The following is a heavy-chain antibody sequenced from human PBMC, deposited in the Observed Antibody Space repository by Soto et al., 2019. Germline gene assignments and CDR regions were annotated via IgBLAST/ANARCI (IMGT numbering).Heavy chain of an antibody. CDR3: ARRPIGVATYYFDY. CDR1: GFSFSSFA. D-gene: IGHD5-12*01. V-gene: IGHV3-23*01. J-gene: IGHJ4*02. CDR2: ITGSGGIT. Sequence: EVQLLESGGGLVQPGGSLRLSCAASGFSFSSFAMSWVRQAPGKGLEWVSSITGSGGITSYTDSVKGRFTISRDNSKNTLFLQMDSLRAEDTAVYYCARRPIGVATYYFDYWGQGTLVTVSS.